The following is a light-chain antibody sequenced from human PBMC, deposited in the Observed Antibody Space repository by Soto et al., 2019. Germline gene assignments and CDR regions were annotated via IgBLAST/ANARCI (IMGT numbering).Light chain of an antibody. CDR3: QQYNSYSRT. J-gene: IGKJ1*01. CDR1: QSISSW. Sequence: DIQMYQSPSSLSTTVGDRVTITCRASQSISSWLAWYQQKPGKAPKLLIYDASSLESGVPSRFSGSGSGTEFTLTISSLQPDDFATYYCQQYNSYSRTFGQGTMA. V-gene: IGKV1-5*01. CDR2: DAS.